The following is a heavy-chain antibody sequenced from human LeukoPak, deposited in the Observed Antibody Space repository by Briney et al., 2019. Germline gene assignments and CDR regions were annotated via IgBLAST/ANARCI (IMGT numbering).Heavy chain of an antibody. CDR3: ATMASNVFEY. CDR1: GSTLSNYW. CDR2: IKPDGREK. Sequence: GSLRLSCEASGSTLSNYWITWVRQAPGKDLEWVANIKPDGREKYYMPSVKGRFTISRDSAKNSFYLQMNSLRAEDTAVYYCATMASNVFEYWGQGTLVTVSS. D-gene: IGHD5-24*01. V-gene: IGHV3-7*03. J-gene: IGHJ4*02.